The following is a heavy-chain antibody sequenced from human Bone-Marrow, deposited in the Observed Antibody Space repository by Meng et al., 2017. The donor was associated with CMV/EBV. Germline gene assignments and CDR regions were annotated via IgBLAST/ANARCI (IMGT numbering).Heavy chain of an antibody. CDR2: IHPHRGDT. V-gene: IGHV1-2*02. D-gene: IGHD2-2*02. CDR3: ARDKARGYCRNTSCYNGWFDP. Sequence: ASVKVSCKTSGYTFTAHYFHWVRQAPGQGLEWMGWIHPHRGDTNYAQQFQGRVTLTRDTSINTGYMELTRLTSDDTAVYYCARDKARGYCRNTSCYNGWFDPWGQGTLVTVSS. J-gene: IGHJ5*02. CDR1: GYTFTAHY.